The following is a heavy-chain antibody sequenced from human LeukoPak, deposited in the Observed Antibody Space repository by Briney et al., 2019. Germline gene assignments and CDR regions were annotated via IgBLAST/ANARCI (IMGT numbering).Heavy chain of an antibody. Sequence: SETLSLTCTVSGGSISSYYWSWIRQPPGKGLEWIGYIYYSGSTNYNPSLKSRVTISVDTSKNQFSLKLSSVTAADTAVYYCARAELDGPRTWIFDYWGQGTLVTVSS. J-gene: IGHJ4*02. D-gene: IGHD1-1*01. CDR3: ARAELDGPRTWIFDY. V-gene: IGHV4-59*01. CDR1: GGSISSYY. CDR2: IYYSGST.